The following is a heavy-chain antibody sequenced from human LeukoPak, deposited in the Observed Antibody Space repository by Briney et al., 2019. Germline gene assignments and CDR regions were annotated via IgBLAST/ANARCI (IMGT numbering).Heavy chain of an antibody. CDR1: GGSISSYY. CDR3: AGGRVHSSFVFDY. V-gene: IGHV4-4*09. CDR2: TYTSGST. J-gene: IGHJ4*02. D-gene: IGHD6-6*01. Sequence: PSETLSLTCTVSGGSISSYYWSWIRQPPGKGLEWIGYTYTSGSTNYNPSLKSRVTISVDTSKNQFSLKLSSVTAADTAVYYCAGGRVHSSFVFDYWGQGTLVTVSS.